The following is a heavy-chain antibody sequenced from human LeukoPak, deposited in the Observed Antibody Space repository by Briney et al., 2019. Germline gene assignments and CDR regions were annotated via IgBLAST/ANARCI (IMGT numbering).Heavy chain of an antibody. V-gene: IGHV3-15*01. J-gene: IGHJ5*02. CDR2: IKSKPDGGTT. CDR3: ATGPLGT. Sequence: PAGSLRLSCAASGFTFSVAWMSWVRQAPGKGLEWVGRIKSKPDGGTTDCAEPVKGRFTISRDDSKNTLYLQMNSLKTEDTAVYYCATGPLGTWGQGTLVTVSS. D-gene: IGHD1-14*01. CDR1: GFTFSVAW.